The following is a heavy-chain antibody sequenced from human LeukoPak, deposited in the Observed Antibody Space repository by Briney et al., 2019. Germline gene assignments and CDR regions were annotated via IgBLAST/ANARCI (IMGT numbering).Heavy chain of an antibody. CDR3: AGQYSSGWYYFDY. J-gene: IGHJ4*02. CDR1: GFTFSSYA. V-gene: IGHV3-30-3*01. CDR2: ISYDGSNK. Sequence: GGSLRLSCAASGFTFSSYAMHWVRQAPGKGLEWVAVISYDGSNKYYADSVKGRFTISRDNSKNTLYLQMNSLRAEDTAVYYCAGQYSSGWYYFDYWGQGTLVTVSS. D-gene: IGHD6-19*01.